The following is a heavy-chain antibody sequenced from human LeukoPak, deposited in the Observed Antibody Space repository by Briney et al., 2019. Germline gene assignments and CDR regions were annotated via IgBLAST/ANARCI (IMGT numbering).Heavy chain of an antibody. D-gene: IGHD3-3*01. V-gene: IGHV3-11*04. Sequence: GGSLRLSCAASGFTFSDYNMRWIRQAPGKGLEWVSSISRSGSTKYYADSVKGRFTISRDNAKNTLYLQMNSLRAEDTAVYYCARDEDFWSGYYNFDYWGQGTLVTVSS. CDR2: ISRSGSTK. CDR1: GFTFSDYN. CDR3: ARDEDFWSGYYNFDY. J-gene: IGHJ4*02.